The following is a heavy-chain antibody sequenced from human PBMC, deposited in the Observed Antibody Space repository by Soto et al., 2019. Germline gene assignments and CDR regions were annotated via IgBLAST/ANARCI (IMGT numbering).Heavy chain of an antibody. CDR1: GGTFN. D-gene: IGHD7-27*01. CDR2: IIPVIDTA. V-gene: IGHV1-69*06. J-gene: IGHJ3*02. Sequence: QVQLVQSGAEVKKPGSSVKVSCKVSGGTFNIRWVRQAPGQGLEWMGGIIPVIDTANYARKFQGRVVISADRATNIVYMEMMSLTLEYTAVDYCARGSGADAFDIWGQGTMVTVSA. CDR3: ARGSGADAFDI.